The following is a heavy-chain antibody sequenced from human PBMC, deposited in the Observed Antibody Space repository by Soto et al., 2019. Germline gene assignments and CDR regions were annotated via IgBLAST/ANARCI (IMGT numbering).Heavy chain of an antibody. Sequence: SETLSLTCAVSGGSISSGGYSWSWIRQPPGKGLEWIGYIYHSGSTYYNPSLKGRVTISVDRSKNQFSLKLTSVTAADTAVYYCARDPEYFSGGSCSASGWFDPWGQGTLGTVSS. J-gene: IGHJ5*02. CDR1: GGSISSGGYS. D-gene: IGHD2-15*01. CDR3: ARDPEYFSGGSCSASGWFDP. CDR2: IYHSGST. V-gene: IGHV4-30-2*01.